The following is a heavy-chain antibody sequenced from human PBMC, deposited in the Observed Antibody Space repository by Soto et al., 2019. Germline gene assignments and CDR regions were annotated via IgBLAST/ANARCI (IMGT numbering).Heavy chain of an antibody. V-gene: IGHV3-11*06. CDR2: ISGTSVYT. J-gene: IGHJ5*02. CDR3: ARESEKGTTWFDP. D-gene: IGHD1-1*01. Sequence: GGSLRLSGAGSGGTFSDYYMSCIRQAPGKGLEWVSYISGTSVYTNYADSVKGRFTISRDNAKNSVYLQMSSLRAEDTAVYYCARESEKGTTWFDPWGQGTLVTVSS. CDR1: GGTFSDYY.